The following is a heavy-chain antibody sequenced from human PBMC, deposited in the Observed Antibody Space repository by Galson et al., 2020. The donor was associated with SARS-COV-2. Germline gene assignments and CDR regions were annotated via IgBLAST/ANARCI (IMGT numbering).Heavy chain of an antibody. CDR1: RYTFTSYA. D-gene: IGHD2-21*02. CDR2: INTNTGNP. J-gene: IGHJ6*02. V-gene: IGHV7-4-1*02. CDR3: ARDLVVVTAIGYYYYGMDF. Sequence: ASVNVSCQASRYTFTSYAMNSVRQPPGQGLEWMGWINTNTGNPMYAQGFTGRFVFPLHTSVSTAYLQISSLKAEDAAVYYCARDLVVVTAIGYYYYGMDFWGQGTTVTVSS.